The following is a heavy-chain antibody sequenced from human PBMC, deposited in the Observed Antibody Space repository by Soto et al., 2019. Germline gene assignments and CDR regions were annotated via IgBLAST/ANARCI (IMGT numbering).Heavy chain of an antibody. CDR3: ARQIYDSDTGPNFQYYFDS. CDR2: IDPSDSQT. D-gene: IGHD3-22*01. J-gene: IGHJ4*02. V-gene: IGHV5-10-1*01. CDR1: GYSFAGYW. Sequence: GESLKISCKGSGYSFAGYWITWVRQKPGKGLEWMGRIDPSDSQTYYSPSFRGHVTISVTKSIITVFLQWSSLRASDTAMYYCARQIYDSDTGPNFQYYFDSWGQGTPVTVSS.